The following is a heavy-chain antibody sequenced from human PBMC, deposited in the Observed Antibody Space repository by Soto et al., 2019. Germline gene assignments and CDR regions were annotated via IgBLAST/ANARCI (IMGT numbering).Heavy chain of an antibody. Sequence: GGSLRLSCAASGVTFSSYAMSWVRQAPGKGLEWVSAISGSGGSTYYADSVKGRFTISRDNSKNTLYLQMNSLRAEDTAVYYCAKFLRKATIYSDFDYWGQGTLVTVSS. J-gene: IGHJ4*02. CDR1: GVTFSSYA. D-gene: IGHD5-12*01. CDR3: AKFLRKATIYSDFDY. CDR2: ISGSGGST. V-gene: IGHV3-23*01.